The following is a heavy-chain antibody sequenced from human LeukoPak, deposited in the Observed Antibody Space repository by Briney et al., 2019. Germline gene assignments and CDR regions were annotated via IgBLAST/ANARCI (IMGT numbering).Heavy chain of an antibody. J-gene: IGHJ4*02. CDR3: ARRYSSGWWIDY. V-gene: IGHV3-23*01. D-gene: IGHD6-19*01. Sequence: GGSLRLSCAASGFTFSSYAMSWVRQAPGKGLEWVSAISGSGGSTYYADSVKGRFTISRDNSKNTLYLQMNTLRAEDTAVYYCARRYSSGWWIDYWGQGTLVTVSS. CDR2: ISGSGGST. CDR1: GFTFSSYA.